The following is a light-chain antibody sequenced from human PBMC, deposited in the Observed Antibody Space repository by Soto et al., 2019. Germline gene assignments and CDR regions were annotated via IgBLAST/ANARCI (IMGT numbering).Light chain of an antibody. CDR1: QSVSSY. Sequence: IMLTQSPATLSLSPGERATLYCRASQSVSSYLAWYQQKPGQAPRLLIYDASNRATGIPARFSGSGSGTDFTLTISSLEPEDFAVYYCQQRSNWPLTFGGGTKVDIK. CDR3: QQRSNWPLT. V-gene: IGKV3-11*01. J-gene: IGKJ4*01. CDR2: DAS.